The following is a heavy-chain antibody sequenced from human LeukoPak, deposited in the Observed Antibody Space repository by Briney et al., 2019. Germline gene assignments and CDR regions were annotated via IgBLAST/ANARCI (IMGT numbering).Heavy chain of an antibody. Sequence: GGSLRLSCAASGFNLNSYMLNWVRQAPGKGLEWVSVISGSGDSTYYADSVKGRFTFSRDNSKNTVYLQMNSLRAEDTAVYYCAKEYSSGADAFDIWGQGTMVTVSS. CDR3: AKEYSSGADAFDI. J-gene: IGHJ3*02. V-gene: IGHV3-23*01. CDR2: ISGSGDST. D-gene: IGHD3-22*01. CDR1: GFNLNSYM.